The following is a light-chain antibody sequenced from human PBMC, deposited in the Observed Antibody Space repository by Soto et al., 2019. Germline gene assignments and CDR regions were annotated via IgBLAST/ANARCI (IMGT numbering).Light chain of an antibody. V-gene: IGLV1-44*01. CDR1: YSNIGSNF. Sequence: QSVLTQPPSASATPGQTVTISCSGRYSNIGSNFVSWYQRLPGTAPKLLIYSINQRPSGVPDRFSGSKSGTSASLTISGPQSEDEADYFCSSWDDSLDGPVFGGGTKLTVL. CDR2: SIN. CDR3: SSWDDSLDGPV. J-gene: IGLJ3*02.